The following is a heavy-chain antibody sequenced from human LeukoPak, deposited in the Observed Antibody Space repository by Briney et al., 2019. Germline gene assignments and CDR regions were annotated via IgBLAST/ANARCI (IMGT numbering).Heavy chain of an antibody. J-gene: IGHJ4*02. CDR1: GFTVSSSY. CDR2: IYSGGST. D-gene: IGHD5-18*01. V-gene: IGHV3-53*01. Sequence: GGSLRLSCAASGFTVSSSYMSWVRQALGKGLEWVSLIYSGGSTYYAASVKGRFTISRDNSKNTLYLQMNSLRPEDTAEYYCAKGYNYAYEYWGQGTLVTVSS. CDR3: AKGYNYAYEY.